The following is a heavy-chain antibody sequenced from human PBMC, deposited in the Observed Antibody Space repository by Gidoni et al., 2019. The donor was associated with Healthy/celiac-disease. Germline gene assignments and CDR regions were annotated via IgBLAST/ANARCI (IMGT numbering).Heavy chain of an antibody. Sequence: EVQLVQSGAEVKQPGESLRISCKGSGYSFTSYWISWVRQMPGKGLEWMGRIDPSDSYTNYSPSFQGHVTISADKSISTAYLQWSSLKASDTAMYYCARHPITMIVVAPAGGMDVWGQGTTVTVSS. J-gene: IGHJ6*02. CDR3: ARHPITMIVVAPAGGMDV. CDR1: GYSFTSYW. V-gene: IGHV5-10-1*03. CDR2: IDPSDSYT. D-gene: IGHD3-22*01.